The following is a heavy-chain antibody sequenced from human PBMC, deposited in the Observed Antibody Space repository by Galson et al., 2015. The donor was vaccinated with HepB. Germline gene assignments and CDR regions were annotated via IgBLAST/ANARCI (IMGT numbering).Heavy chain of an antibody. Sequence: SVKVSCKASGYTFTSYGISWVRQAPGQGLEWMGWISAYNGNTNYAQKLQGRVTMTTDTSTSTAYMELRSLRSDDTAVYYCARTAPYCSSTSCYLPLTYYYYYYYMDVWGKGTTVTVSS. CDR1: GYTFTSYG. CDR3: ARTAPYCSSTSCYLPLTYYYYYYYMDV. CDR2: ISAYNGNT. J-gene: IGHJ6*03. V-gene: IGHV1-18*01. D-gene: IGHD2-2*01.